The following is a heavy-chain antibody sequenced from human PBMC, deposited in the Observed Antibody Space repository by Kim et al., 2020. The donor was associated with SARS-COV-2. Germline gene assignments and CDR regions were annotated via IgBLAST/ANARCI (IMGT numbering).Heavy chain of an antibody. Sequence: ASVKVSCKASGDIFTNYGFIWVRQAPGQGLEWMGWISAYSGEKNYAPRFQGRIVMTTETSTTTVYMELSSLTYDDTAVYYCARARTNIFDGGYWGQGTLV. D-gene: IGHD2-2*01. V-gene: IGHV1-18*01. J-gene: IGHJ4*02. CDR3: ARARTNIFDGGY. CDR1: GDIFTNYG. CDR2: ISAYSGEK.